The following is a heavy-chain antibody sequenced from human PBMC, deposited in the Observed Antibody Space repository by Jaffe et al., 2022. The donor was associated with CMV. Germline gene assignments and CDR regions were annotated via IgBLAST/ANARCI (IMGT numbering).Heavy chain of an antibody. J-gene: IGHJ6*03. CDR1: GFTFSSYG. CDR2: IWYDGSNK. V-gene: IGHV3-33*06. Sequence: QVQLVESGGGVVQPGRSLRLSCAASGFTFSSYGMHWVRQAPGKGLEWVAVIWYDGSNKYYADSVKGRFTISRDNSKNTLYLQMNSLRAEDTAVYYCAKETLSSGWYDYYMDVWGKGTTVTVSS. D-gene: IGHD6-19*01. CDR3: AKETLSSGWYDYYMDV.